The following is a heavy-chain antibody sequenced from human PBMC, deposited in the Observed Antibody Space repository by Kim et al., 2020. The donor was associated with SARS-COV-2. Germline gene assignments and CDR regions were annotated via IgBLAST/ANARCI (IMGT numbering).Heavy chain of an antibody. Sequence: GGSLRLSCAASGFTFSSYWMSWVRQAPGKGLEWVANIKQDGSEKYYVDSVKGRFTISRDNAKNSLYLQMNSLRAEDTAVYYCARDLSAGSYYYYGMDVWGQGTTVTDSS. CDR2: IKQDGSEK. J-gene: IGHJ6*02. V-gene: IGHV3-7*03. D-gene: IGHD3-10*01. CDR1: GFTFSSYW. CDR3: ARDLSAGSYYYYGMDV.